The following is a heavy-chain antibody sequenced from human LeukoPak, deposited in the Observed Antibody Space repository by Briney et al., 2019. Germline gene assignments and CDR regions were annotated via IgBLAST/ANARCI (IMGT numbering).Heavy chain of an antibody. D-gene: IGHD1-1*01. J-gene: IGHJ6*02. V-gene: IGHV3-74*01. CDR1: GCTVNNYW. CDR2: INNDGSSA. Sequence: PGGSLRLSCAASGCTVNNYWIHGVGQVAGKGLVWVSRINNDGSSASYVDSVKGRFTTSRDNAKNTLFLQMNSLRAEDTAVYYCARRGTGHGMDVWGQGTTVIVSS. CDR3: ARRGTGHGMDV.